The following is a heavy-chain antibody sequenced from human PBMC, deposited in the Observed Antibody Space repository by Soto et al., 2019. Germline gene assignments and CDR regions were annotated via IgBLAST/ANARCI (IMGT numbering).Heavy chain of an antibody. J-gene: IGHJ4*02. CDR3: AKGVEGGYAPDYFDC. CDR1: GFTFDDYA. D-gene: IGHD5-12*01. V-gene: IGHV3-9*01. Sequence: EVQLVESGGGLVQPGRSLRLSCAASGFTFDDYAVHWVRQAPGKGLEWVSGITWNSRSIAYADSVKGRFTISSDNAKNSLYLQMNSLRAEDTALYYWAKGVEGGYAPDYFDCWGQGTLVTVSS. CDR2: ITWNSRSI.